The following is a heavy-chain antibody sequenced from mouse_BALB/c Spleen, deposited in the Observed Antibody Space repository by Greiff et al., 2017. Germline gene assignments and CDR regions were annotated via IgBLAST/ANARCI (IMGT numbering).Heavy chain of an antibody. CDR2: ISYDGSN. V-gene: IGHV3-6*02. CDR1: GYSITSGYY. Sequence: DVKLQESGPGLVKPSQSLSLTCSVTGYSITSGYYWNWIRQFPGNKLEWMGYISYDGSNNYNPSLKNRISITRDTSKNQFFLKLNSVTTEDTATYYCAREEIYYGSSYDYWGQGTTLTVSS. J-gene: IGHJ2*01. D-gene: IGHD1-1*01. CDR3: AREEIYYGSSYDY.